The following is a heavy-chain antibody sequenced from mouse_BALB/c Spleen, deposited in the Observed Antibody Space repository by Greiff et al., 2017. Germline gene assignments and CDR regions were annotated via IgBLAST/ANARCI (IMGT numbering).Heavy chain of an antibody. J-gene: IGHJ4*01. V-gene: IGHV1-69*02. CDR1: GYTFTSYW. CDR2: IDPSDSYT. CDR3: ARAGYGSSLGYYAMDY. Sequence: QVQLQQPGAELVKPGASVKLSCKASGYTFTSYWMHWVKQRPGQGLEWIGEIDPSDSYTNYNQKFKGKATLTVDKSSSTAYMQLSSLTSEDSAVYYCARAGYGSSLGYYAMDYWGQGTSVTVSS. D-gene: IGHD1-1*01.